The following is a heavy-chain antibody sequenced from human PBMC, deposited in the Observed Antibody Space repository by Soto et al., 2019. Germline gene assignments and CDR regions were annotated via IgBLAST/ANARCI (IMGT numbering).Heavy chain of an antibody. CDR2: IIPIFGTA. CDR3: ARDSGQGYGDYVGDFDY. CDR1: GGTFSSYA. D-gene: IGHD4-17*01. Sequence: QVQLVQSGAEVKKPGSSVKVSCKASGGTFSSYAISWVRQAPGQGLEWMGGIIPIFGTANYAQKFQGRVTITADKSTSTAYMELSRLRSEDTAVYYCARDSGQGYGDYVGDFDYWGQGTLVTVSS. V-gene: IGHV1-69*06. J-gene: IGHJ4*02.